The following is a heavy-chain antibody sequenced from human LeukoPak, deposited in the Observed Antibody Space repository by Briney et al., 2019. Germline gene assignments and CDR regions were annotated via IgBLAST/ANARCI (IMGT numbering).Heavy chain of an antibody. CDR3: AKEKGFGYSPLDY. CDR1: RFTFSNYA. J-gene: IGHJ4*02. Sequence: GGSLRLSCAASRFTFSNYAMTWVRQAPGKGLEWISTISGRGDGTYYTDSVKGRFTISRDNSKNTVYLQMNNLRAEDTALYYCAKEKGFGYSPLDYWGQGTLVTVSA. D-gene: IGHD3-22*01. CDR2: ISGRGDGT. V-gene: IGHV3-23*01.